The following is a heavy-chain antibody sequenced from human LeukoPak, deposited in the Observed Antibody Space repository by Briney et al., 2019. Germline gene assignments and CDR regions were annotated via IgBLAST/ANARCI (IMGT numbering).Heavy chain of an antibody. V-gene: IGHV3-21*01. CDR2: ISSSSSYI. CDR3: ARGESYGEDFDY. CDR1: GFTFSSYS. D-gene: IGHD1-26*01. Sequence: GGSLRLSCAASGFTFSSYSMNWVRQAPGKGLEWVSSISSSSSYIYYADSVKGRFTISRDNAKNSLYLQMNSLRAEDTAVYYCARGESYGEDFDYWGQGTLVTVSS. J-gene: IGHJ4*02.